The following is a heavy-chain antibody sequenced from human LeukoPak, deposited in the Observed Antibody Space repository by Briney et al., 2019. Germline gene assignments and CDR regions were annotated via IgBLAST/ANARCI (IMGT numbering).Heavy chain of an antibody. CDR3: ARDTRSYDSSGYYFFDF. J-gene: IGHJ4*02. V-gene: IGHV4-59*01. CDR1: GASIRSYY. Sequence: PSETLSLTCTVSGASIRSYYWNWLRQPPGKGLEWIWYINYSGSTNSNPSLKSRATISMDTSKYHFSLKLSSVTAADTAVYFCARDTRSYDSSGYYFFDFWGQGTLVTVSS. D-gene: IGHD3-22*01. CDR2: INYSGST.